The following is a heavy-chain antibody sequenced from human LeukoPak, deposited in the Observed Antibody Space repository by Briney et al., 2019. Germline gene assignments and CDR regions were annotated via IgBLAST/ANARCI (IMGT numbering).Heavy chain of an antibody. CDR1: GGSFSGYY. J-gene: IGHJ4*02. CDR3: ARLKMDYDTLTAYLDS. D-gene: IGHD3-9*01. V-gene: IGHV4-34*01. Sequence: PSETLSLTCAVYGGSFSGYYWSWIRQPPGKGLEWIGEINHSGSTYYNPSLKSRLTISLDTSKNQFSLKLNSVTAADTAVYYCARLKMDYDTLTAYLDSWGQGTLVTVSS. CDR2: INHSGST.